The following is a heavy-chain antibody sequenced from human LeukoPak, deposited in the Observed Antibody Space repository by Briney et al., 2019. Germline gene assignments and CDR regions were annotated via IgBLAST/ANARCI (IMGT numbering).Heavy chain of an antibody. D-gene: IGHD5-18*01. CDR3: ARGYSYAYYFDY. V-gene: IGHV4-38-2*02. CDR2: IYHSGST. CDR1: GYSITSGYH. J-gene: IGHJ4*02. Sequence: SETLSLTRTVSGYSITSGYHWGWIRQFPGRGLEWIGTIYHSGSTFYNPSLQSRVSISVDTSKNQFSLNLSSVTAADTAVYFCARGYSYAYYFDYWGQGTLVTVSS.